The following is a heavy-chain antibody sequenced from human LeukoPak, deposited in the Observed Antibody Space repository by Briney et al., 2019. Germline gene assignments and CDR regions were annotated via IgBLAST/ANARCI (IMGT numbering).Heavy chain of an antibody. D-gene: IGHD3-22*01. CDR3: ARADSTGFYYAVFED. Sequence: PGRSLRLSCAASGFTFDDYGMHWVRQAPRKGLEWVAGISWESESIGYADSVRGRFTISRDNAKNSLYLQMHSLRAEDTAFYYCARADSTGFYYAVFEDWGQGTLVTVSS. V-gene: IGHV3-9*01. CDR1: GFTFDDYG. CDR2: ISWESESI. J-gene: IGHJ1*01.